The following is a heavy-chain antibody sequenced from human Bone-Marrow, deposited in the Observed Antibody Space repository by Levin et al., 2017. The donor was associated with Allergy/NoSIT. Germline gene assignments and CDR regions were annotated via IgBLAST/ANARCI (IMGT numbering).Heavy chain of an antibody. J-gene: IGHJ4*02. D-gene: IGHD1-7*01. Sequence: LSLTCAASGFTFSSSSMNWVRQAPGKGLEWVSSISSSSSYIYYADSVKGRFTISRDNAKNSLYLQMNSLRAEDTAVYYWARGKGELRNYKYYFDYWGQGTLVTVSS. V-gene: IGHV3-21*01. CDR3: ARGKGELRNYKYYFDY. CDR2: ISSSSSYI. CDR1: GFTFSSSS.